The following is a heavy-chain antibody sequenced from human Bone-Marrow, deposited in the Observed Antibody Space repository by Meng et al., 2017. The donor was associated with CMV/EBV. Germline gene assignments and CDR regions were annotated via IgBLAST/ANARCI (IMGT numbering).Heavy chain of an antibody. V-gene: IGHV1-2*02. CDR3: ARVLGRSSGWYWSGPYYFDY. J-gene: IGHJ4*02. Sequence: ASVKVSCKASGYTFTGYYIHWVRQAPGQGLEWMGWINSNSGDTNYAQKFQGRVTMTTDTSTSTAYMELRSLRSDDTAVYYCARVLGRSSGWYWSGPYYFDYWGQGTLVTVSS. D-gene: IGHD6-19*01. CDR1: GYTFTGYY. CDR2: INSNSGDT.